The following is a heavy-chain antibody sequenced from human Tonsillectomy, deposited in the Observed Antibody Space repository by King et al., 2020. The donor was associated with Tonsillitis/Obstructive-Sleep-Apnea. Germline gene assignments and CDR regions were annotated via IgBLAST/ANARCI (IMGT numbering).Heavy chain of an antibody. J-gene: IGHJ5*02. CDR3: AGEWLATNNWFDP. V-gene: IGHV4-34*01. D-gene: IGHD6-19*01. Sequence: VQLQQWGAGLLKPSETLSLTCAVYGGSFSGYYWSWIRQPPGKGLEWIGEINHSGSTNYNPSLKSRVTISVDTSKNQFSLKLSSVTAADTAVYYCAGEWLATNNWFDPWGQGTLVTVSS. CDR1: GGSFSGYY. CDR2: INHSGST.